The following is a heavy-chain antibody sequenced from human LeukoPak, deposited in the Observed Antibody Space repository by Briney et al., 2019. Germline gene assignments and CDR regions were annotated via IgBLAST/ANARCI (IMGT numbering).Heavy chain of an antibody. Sequence: PSETLSLTCTVSGGSISSYYWSWNRQPAGKGLEWIGRIYTSGSTNYNPSLKSRVTISVDKSKNQFSLKLSSVTAADTAVYYCAREPDDYYYYMDVWGKGTTVTVSS. CDR2: IYTSGST. CDR3: AREPDDYYYYMDV. D-gene: IGHD3-3*01. CDR1: GGSISSYY. J-gene: IGHJ6*03. V-gene: IGHV4-4*07.